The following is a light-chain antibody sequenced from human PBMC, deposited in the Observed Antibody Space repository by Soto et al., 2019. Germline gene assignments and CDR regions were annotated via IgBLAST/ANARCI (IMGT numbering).Light chain of an antibody. CDR2: EVS. CDR3: CPYAGSSPDDVV. J-gene: IGLJ2*01. Sequence: QSVLTQPASVSGSPGQSITISCTGTSSDVGSYNLVSWYQQHPGKAPKLMIYEVSKRPSGVSNRFSGSKSGNTASLTISGLQAEDEADYYCCPYAGSSPDDVVFGGGTQLTVL. CDR1: SSDVGSYNL. V-gene: IGLV2-23*02.